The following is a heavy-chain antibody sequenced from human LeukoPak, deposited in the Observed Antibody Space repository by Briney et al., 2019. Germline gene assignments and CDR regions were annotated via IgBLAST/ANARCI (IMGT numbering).Heavy chain of an antibody. Sequence: GGSLRLSCAASGFTFSSYSMNWVRQAPGKGLEWVSSISSSSSYIYYADSVKGRFTISRDNAKNSLYLQMNRLRAEDTAVYYCARDISSSYYYYMDVWGKGTTVTVSS. CDR2: ISSSSSYI. J-gene: IGHJ6*03. V-gene: IGHV3-21*01. D-gene: IGHD6-6*01. CDR1: GFTFSSYS. CDR3: ARDISSSYYYYMDV.